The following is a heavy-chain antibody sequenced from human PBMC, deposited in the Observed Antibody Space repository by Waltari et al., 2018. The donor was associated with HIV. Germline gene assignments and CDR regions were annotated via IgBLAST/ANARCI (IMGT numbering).Heavy chain of an antibody. V-gene: IGHV3-7*04. CDR1: GSTFSSDG. J-gene: IGHJ4*02. D-gene: IGHD3-10*01. Sequence: EVQLVESGGGLVQPGGSLSLSCAASGSTFSSDGMSWVRQAPGKGLEWVANIKQDGSEKYYVDSVNGRFTISRDNAENSLYLKMNSLRAEDTAVYYCARGGFYGSGSKVNWGQGTLVTVSS. CDR3: ARGGFYGSGSKVN. CDR2: IKQDGSEK.